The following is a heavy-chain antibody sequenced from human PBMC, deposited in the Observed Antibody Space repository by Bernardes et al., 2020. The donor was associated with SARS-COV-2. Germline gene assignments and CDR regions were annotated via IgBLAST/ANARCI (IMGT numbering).Heavy chain of an antibody. J-gene: IGHJ4*02. CDR1: GFIFTDYY. CDR2: ISSSGSHM. CDR3: AKAGNYGDDDF. D-gene: IGHD4-17*01. Sequence: GGSLRLSCAASGFIFTDYYMTWIRQVPGKGLEWVSYISSSGSHMEYADSVKGRFIISRDYTKKSLYLQMNDLKPEDTAVYYCAKAGNYGDDDFWGQGTLVTVSS. V-gene: IGHV3-11*04.